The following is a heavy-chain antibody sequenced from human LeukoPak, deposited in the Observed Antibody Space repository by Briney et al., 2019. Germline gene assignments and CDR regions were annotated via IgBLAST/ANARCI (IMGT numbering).Heavy chain of an antibody. CDR3: ARENHGNCFDY. Sequence: PGGSLRLSCAASGFTFSSYEMNWVRQAPGKGLEWVSYTSSSGSTRYYADPVKGRFTISRDNAKNSLYLQVNSLRAEDMAVYYCARENHGNCFDYWGQGTLVTVSS. D-gene: IGHD1-14*01. CDR1: GFTFSSYE. CDR2: TSSSGSTR. V-gene: IGHV3-48*03. J-gene: IGHJ4*02.